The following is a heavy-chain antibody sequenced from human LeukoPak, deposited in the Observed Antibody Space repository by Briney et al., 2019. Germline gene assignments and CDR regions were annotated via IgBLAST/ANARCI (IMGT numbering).Heavy chain of an antibody. CDR1: GYTFTGYY. J-gene: IGHJ3*02. Sequence: PGGSLRLSCAASGYTFTGYYMHWVRQAPGQGLEWMGRINPNSGGTNYAQKFQGRVTMTRDTSISTAYMELSRLRSDDTAVYYCASFLSPSGWYLPRDAFDIWGQGTMVTVSS. CDR2: INPNSGGT. CDR3: ASFLSPSGWYLPRDAFDI. V-gene: IGHV1-2*06. D-gene: IGHD6-19*01.